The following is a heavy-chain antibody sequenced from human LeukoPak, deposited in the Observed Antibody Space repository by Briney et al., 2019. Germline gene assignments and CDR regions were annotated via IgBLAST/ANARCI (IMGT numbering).Heavy chain of an antibody. CDR1: GYSFTSYW. CDR2: IYPGDSDT. Sequence: GESLKISCEGSGYSFTSYWIGWVRQMPGKGLEWMGIIYPGDSDTRYSPSFQGQVTISADKSISTAYLQWSSLKASDTAMYYCASGAYDILTGYPYYFDYWGQGTLVTVSS. D-gene: IGHD3-9*01. V-gene: IGHV5-51*01. CDR3: ASGAYDILTGYPYYFDY. J-gene: IGHJ4*02.